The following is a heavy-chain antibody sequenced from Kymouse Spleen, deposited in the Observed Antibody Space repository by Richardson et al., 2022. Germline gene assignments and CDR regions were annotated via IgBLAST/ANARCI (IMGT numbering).Heavy chain of an antibody. Sequence: QVQLQQWGAGLLKPSETLSLTCAVYGGSFSGYYWSWIRQPPGKGLEWIGEINHSGSTNYNPSLKSRVTISVDTSKNQFSLKLSSVTAADTAVYYCARGHTAMAGYNWFDPWGQGTLVTVSS. CDR3: ARGHTAMAGYNWFDP. CDR1: GGSFSGYY. V-gene: IGHV4-34*01. D-gene: IGHD5-18,IGHD5-18*01. CDR2: INHSGST. J-gene: IGHJ5*02.